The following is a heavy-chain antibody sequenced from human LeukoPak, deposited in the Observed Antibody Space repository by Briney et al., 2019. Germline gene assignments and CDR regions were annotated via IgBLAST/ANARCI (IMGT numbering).Heavy chain of an antibody. Sequence: GASVKVSCKASGYTFASYGISWVRQAPGQGLEWMGWISAYNGNTNYAQKLQGRVTMTTDTSTSTAYMELRSLRSDDTAVYYCASYCGGDCSRRYMDVWGKGTTVTVSS. V-gene: IGHV1-18*01. CDR1: GYTFASYG. J-gene: IGHJ6*03. D-gene: IGHD2-21*02. CDR3: ASYCGGDCSRRYMDV. CDR2: ISAYNGNT.